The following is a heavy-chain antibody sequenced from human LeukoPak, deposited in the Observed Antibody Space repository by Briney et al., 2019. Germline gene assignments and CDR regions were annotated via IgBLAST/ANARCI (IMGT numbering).Heavy chain of an antibody. D-gene: IGHD6-13*01. J-gene: IGHJ3*02. Sequence: SVKVSCKASGGTFISYAISWVRQAPGQGLEWMGGIIPIFGTANYAQKFQGGVTITADESTSTAYMELSSLRSEDTAVYYCARDRRSYSSSWYYAFDIWGQGTMVTVSS. CDR1: GGTFISYA. V-gene: IGHV1-69*01. CDR2: IIPIFGTA. CDR3: ARDRRSYSSSWYYAFDI.